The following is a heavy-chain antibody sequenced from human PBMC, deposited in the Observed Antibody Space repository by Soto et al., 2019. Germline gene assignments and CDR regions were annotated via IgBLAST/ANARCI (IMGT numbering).Heavy chain of an antibody. V-gene: IGHV3-7*03. CDR3: ARDGEIAARGGYYYYYYGMDV. J-gene: IGHJ6*02. CDR1: GFTFSSYW. Sequence: QSGGSLRLSCAASGFTFSSYWMSWVRQDPGKGLEWVANIKQDGSEQYYVDSVKGRFTISRDNAKNSLYLQMNSLRAEDTAVYYCARDGEIAARGGYYYYYYGMDVWGQGTTVTVSS. D-gene: IGHD6-6*01. CDR2: IKQDGSEQ.